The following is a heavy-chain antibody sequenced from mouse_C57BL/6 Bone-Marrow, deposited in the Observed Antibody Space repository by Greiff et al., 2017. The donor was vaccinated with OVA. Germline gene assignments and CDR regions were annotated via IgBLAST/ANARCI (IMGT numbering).Heavy chain of an antibody. Sequence: VQLQQSGAELVRPGASVKLSCTASGFNFKDYYMHWVKQRPEQGLEWIGWIDPENGDTEYASKFQGKATITADTSSNTAYLQLSSLTSEDTAVYYGTTSSPYYGSSHWYFDVWGTGTTVTVSS. D-gene: IGHD1-1*01. CDR2: IDPENGDT. J-gene: IGHJ1*03. CDR3: TTSSPYYGSSHWYFDV. CDR1: GFNFKDYY. V-gene: IGHV14-4*01.